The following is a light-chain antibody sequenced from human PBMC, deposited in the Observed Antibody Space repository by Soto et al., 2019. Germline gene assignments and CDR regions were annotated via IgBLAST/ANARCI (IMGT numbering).Light chain of an antibody. V-gene: IGKV1-39*01. Sequence: DIQMTQSPSSLSASVGDRVTITCRASQTISTYLNWYQQIPGKAPKLLIYGASNLQNGVPSRFSVRGSGTDFTLTISSLQPEDFATYYCQKSSSIPYTFGQGTKLEIK. CDR1: QTISTY. CDR2: GAS. J-gene: IGKJ2*01. CDR3: QKSSSIPYT.